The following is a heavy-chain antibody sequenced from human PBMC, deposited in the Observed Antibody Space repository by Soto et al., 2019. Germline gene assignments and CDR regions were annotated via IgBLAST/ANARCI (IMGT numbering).Heavy chain of an antibody. CDR3: ARIVVGATVDL. J-gene: IGHJ5*02. Sequence: SETLSLTCSVSGDSVSTDRYFWTWIRQPPGKGLEWIAYISYTGDTNYNPSLKSRVTISIDTSRNQFSLALTSVTAADTAVYFCARIVVGATVDLWGQGSLVTVSS. CDR2: ISYTGDT. D-gene: IGHD1-26*01. CDR1: GDSVSTDRYF. V-gene: IGHV4-61*01.